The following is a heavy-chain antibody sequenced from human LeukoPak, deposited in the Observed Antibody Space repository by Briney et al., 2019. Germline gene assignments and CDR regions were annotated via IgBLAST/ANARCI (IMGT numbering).Heavy chain of an antibody. CDR1: GGSISSYH. D-gene: IGHD3-3*01. CDR2: IYYSGSP. J-gene: IGHJ3*02. V-gene: IGHV4-59*01. Sequence: PSETLSLTCTVSGGSISSYHWSWIRQPPGKGLEWIGYIYYSGSPNHNPSLKSRVPISVDTFKEQYSLKLSSVTAADTAVYYCARSYSSLRFLEWLPDAFDIWGQGTMVTVSS. CDR3: ARSYSSLRFLEWLPDAFDI.